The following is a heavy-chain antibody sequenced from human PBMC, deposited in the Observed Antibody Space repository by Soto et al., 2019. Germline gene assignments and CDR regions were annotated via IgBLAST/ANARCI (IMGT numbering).Heavy chain of an antibody. CDR3: AKNAVWEWLLPLYYYYYYGMDV. Sequence: ESGGGVVQPGRSLRLSCAASGFTFSSYGMHWVRQAPGKGLEWVAVISYDGSNKYYADSVKGRFTISRDNSKNTLYLQMNSLRAEDTAVYYCAKNAVWEWLLPLYYYYYYGMDVWGQGTTVTVSS. CDR2: ISYDGSNK. CDR1: GFTFSSYG. J-gene: IGHJ6*02. D-gene: IGHD5-12*01. V-gene: IGHV3-30*18.